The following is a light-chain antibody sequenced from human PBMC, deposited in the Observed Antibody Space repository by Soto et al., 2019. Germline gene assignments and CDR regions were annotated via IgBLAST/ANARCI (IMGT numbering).Light chain of an antibody. Sequence: QSALTQPASVSGSPGQSIAISCTGSSSDIGNYNYVSWYQQHPGKAPKLMVYDVTNRPSGVSDRFSGSKSGNTASLTISGLQAEDEADYYCSSFTTSRIYVFGTGTKLTVL. CDR1: SSDIGNYNY. CDR2: DVT. V-gene: IGLV2-14*01. CDR3: SSFTTSRIYV. J-gene: IGLJ1*01.